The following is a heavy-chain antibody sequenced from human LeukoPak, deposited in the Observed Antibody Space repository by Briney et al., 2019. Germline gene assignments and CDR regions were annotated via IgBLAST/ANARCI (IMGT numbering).Heavy chain of an antibody. V-gene: IGHV3-13*01. CDR1: GFTFIDYD. CDR2: ISIRGDT. J-gene: IGHJ4*02. D-gene: IGHD6-19*01. Sequence: GSLRLSCAASGFTFIDYDMHWVRQVIGKGLEWVSAISIRGDTHYSGSVKGRFTISRENAESSLYLQMNSLRAEDTAVYYCARGGIQVSGIDEFDYWGQGTLVTVSS. CDR3: ARGGIQVSGIDEFDY.